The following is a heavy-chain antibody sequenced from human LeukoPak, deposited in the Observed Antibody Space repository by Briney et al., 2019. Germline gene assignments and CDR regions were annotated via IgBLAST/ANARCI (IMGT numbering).Heavy chain of an antibody. J-gene: IGHJ4*02. CDR1: GFTFSSYW. CDR3: AKGHISRFDY. V-gene: IGHV3-23*01. D-gene: IGHD2-21*01. CDR2: IVGSGGST. Sequence: GGSPRLSCAASGFTFSSYWMSWVRQAPGKGLEWVSAIVGSGGSTYYADSVKGRFTISRDNSKNTLYLQMNSLRVEDTAVYYCAKGHISRFDYWGQGTLVTVSS.